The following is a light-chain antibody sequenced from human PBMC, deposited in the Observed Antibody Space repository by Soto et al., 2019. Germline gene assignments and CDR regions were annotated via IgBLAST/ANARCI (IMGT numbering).Light chain of an antibody. J-gene: IGLJ2*01. V-gene: IGLV1-47*01. CDR1: SSNIGSNY. Sequence: QSVLTQPPSASGTPGQRVTISCSGSSSNIGSNYVYWYQQLPGTAPKLLIYRNNQRPSGVPDRFSGSKSGTSASLAISGLRSEDEADYYCAAWDDILSGTVFGGGTKLTV. CDR2: RNN. CDR3: AAWDDILSGTV.